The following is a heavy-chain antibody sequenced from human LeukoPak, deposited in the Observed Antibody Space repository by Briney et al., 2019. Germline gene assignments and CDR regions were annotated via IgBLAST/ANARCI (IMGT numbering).Heavy chain of an antibody. V-gene: IGHV3-30-3*01. J-gene: IGHJ5*02. CDR2: ISYDGSNK. CDR1: GFTVSSNY. CDR3: TGERSSGWSHWFDP. Sequence: GGSLTLTCTASGFTVSSNYWSWVRQAPGKGLEWVAVISYDGSNKYYADSVKGRFTISRDNSKNTLYLQMNSLRAEDTAVYYCTGERSSGWSHWFDPWGQGTLVTVSS. D-gene: IGHD6-19*01.